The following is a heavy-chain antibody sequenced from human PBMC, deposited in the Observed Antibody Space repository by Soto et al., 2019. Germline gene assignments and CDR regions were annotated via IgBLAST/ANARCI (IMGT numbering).Heavy chain of an antibody. V-gene: IGHV1-18*01. CDR3: ARVLPPVDP. CDR1: GYTFTSYG. CDR2: INAYNGNT. Sequence: QVQLVQSGAEVKKPGASVKVSCKASGYTFTSYGISWVRQAPGQGLEWMGWINAYNGNTNYAQKLQGRVTMTTDPAPSTAYIELRSVRSDDTAVSYCARVLPPVDPWGQGTLVTVSS. J-gene: IGHJ5*02.